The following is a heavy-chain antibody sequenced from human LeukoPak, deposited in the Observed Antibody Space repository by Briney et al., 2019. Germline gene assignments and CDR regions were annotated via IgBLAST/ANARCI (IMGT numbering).Heavy chain of an antibody. Sequence: AGGSLRLSCVASGFTFSSYAMSWVRQAPGKGLEWVSGISGSGDNTYYADSVKGRFTISRDNSRNTLYLQMNGLRAEDTAVYYCAKDHGYCSSISCCCWFDPWGQGTLVTVSS. CDR3: AKDHGYCSSISCCCWFDP. CDR1: GFTFSSYA. CDR2: ISGSGDNT. J-gene: IGHJ5*02. D-gene: IGHD2-2*01. V-gene: IGHV3-23*01.